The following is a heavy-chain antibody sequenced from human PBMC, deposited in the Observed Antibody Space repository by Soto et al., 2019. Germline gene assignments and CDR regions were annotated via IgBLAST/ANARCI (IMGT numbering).Heavy chain of an antibody. CDR2: IIPIFGTA. CDR1: GGTFSSYA. V-gene: IGHV1-69*06. CDR3: ARAAHYDFWSGYYELNWFDP. J-gene: IGHJ5*02. Sequence: QVQLVQSGAEVKKPGSSVKVSCKASGGTFSSYAISWVRQAPGQGLEWMGGIIPIFGTANYAQKFQGRVTITADKSTSTDYMELSSLRSEDTAVYYCARAAHYDFWSGYYELNWFDPWGQGTLVTVSS. D-gene: IGHD3-3*01.